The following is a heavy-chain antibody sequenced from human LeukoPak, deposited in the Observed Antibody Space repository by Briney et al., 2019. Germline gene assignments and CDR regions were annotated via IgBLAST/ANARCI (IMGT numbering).Heavy chain of an antibody. J-gene: IGHJ6*02. D-gene: IGHD5-24*01. Sequence: SETLSLTCAVYGGSFSGYYWSWIRQPPGKGLEWTGEINHSGSTNYNPSLKSRVTISVDTSKNQFSLKLSSVTAADTAVYYCARSLRWLQRRCYYYGMDVWGQGTTVTVSS. CDR2: INHSGST. V-gene: IGHV4-34*01. CDR3: ARSLRWLQRRCYYYGMDV. CDR1: GGSFSGYY.